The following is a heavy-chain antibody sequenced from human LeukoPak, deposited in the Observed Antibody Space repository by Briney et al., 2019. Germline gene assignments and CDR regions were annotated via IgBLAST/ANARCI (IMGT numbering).Heavy chain of an antibody. CDR2: ISGGGGST. J-gene: IGHJ4*02. Sequence: GGSLRLSCADSGFTFSSYAMSWLRQAPGKGLEWVSAISGGGGSTYYADSVKGRFTISRDNSKNTLYLQMNSLRAEDTAVYYCAKPRYCSGGSCYGYFDYWGQGTLVTVSS. CDR3: AKPRYCSGGSCYGYFDY. CDR1: GFTFSSYA. D-gene: IGHD2-15*01. V-gene: IGHV3-23*01.